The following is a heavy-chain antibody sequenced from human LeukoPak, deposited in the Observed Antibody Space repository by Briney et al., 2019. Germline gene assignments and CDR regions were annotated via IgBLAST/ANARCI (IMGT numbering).Heavy chain of an antibody. J-gene: IGHJ4*02. CDR2: IYHSGRT. D-gene: IGHD3-10*01. CDR3: ARHHGGGSGSYYTY. CDR1: GYSISSGYY. Sequence: SETLSLTCAVSGYSISSGYYWGWIRQPPGKGLEWIGSIYHSGRTYYNPSLKSRVTISVDTSKNQFSLKLSSVTAADTAVYYCARHHGGGSGSYYTYWGQGTQVTVSS. V-gene: IGHV4-38-2*01.